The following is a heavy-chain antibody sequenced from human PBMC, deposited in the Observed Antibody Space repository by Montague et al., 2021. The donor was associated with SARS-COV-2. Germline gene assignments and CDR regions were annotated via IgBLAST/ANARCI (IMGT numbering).Heavy chain of an antibody. CDR2: IYYSGST. CDR3: ARDSRTDFDWLFPDSGSYYYYMDV. Sequence: SETLSLTCTVSGASISSYYWSWIRQPPGKGLEWIGYIYYSGSTNYNPSLKGRVTISVDTSKNQFSLKLSSVTAADTAVYYCARDSRTDFDWLFPDSGSYYYYMDVWGKGTTVTVSS. CDR1: GASISSYY. J-gene: IGHJ6*03. D-gene: IGHD3-9*01. V-gene: IGHV4-59*01.